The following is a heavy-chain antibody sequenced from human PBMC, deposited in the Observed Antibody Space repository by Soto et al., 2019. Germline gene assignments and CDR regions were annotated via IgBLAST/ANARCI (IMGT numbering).Heavy chain of an antibody. V-gene: IGHV3-23*01. Sequence: DVQLLESGGGLVQPGGSLRLSCAASGFSFSSYAMVWVRQAPGKGLEWVAVISARGGSSYFADSVKGRFTLSRDNSNNVLSLEMTSLRADDTAIYFCAKGSIEYSASVDNWCQGTLVVVSS. CDR1: GFSFSSYA. J-gene: IGHJ4*02. CDR2: ISARGGSS. CDR3: AKGSIEYSASVDN. D-gene: IGHD5-12*01.